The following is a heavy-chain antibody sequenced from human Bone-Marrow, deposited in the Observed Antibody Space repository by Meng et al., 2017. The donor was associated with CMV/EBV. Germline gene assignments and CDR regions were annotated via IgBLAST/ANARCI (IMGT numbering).Heavy chain of an antibody. CDR2: IKPDGSEE. Sequence: GESLKISCAASGFTFSDYWMSWVRQAPGRGLEWVASIKPDGSEEHYVDSVKGRFTISRDNAKNSLSLQLNSLRVEDTAVYHCVRVKNYYGFDVWGQGTTVTVSS. CDR1: GFTFSDYW. CDR3: VRVKNYYGFDV. J-gene: IGHJ6*02. V-gene: IGHV3-7*02.